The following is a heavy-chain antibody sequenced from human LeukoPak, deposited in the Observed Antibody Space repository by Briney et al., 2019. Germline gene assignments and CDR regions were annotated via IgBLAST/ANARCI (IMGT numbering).Heavy chain of an antibody. D-gene: IGHD2-2*01. Sequence: PGGSLRLSCAASGFTFDDYAMHWVRQAPGKGLEWVSGISWNSGSIGYADSVKGRFTISRDNAKNSLYLQMNSLGAEDTALYYCAKGYCSSTSCLVDYWGQGTLVTVSS. CDR1: GFTFDDYA. CDR2: ISWNSGSI. CDR3: AKGYCSSTSCLVDY. J-gene: IGHJ4*02. V-gene: IGHV3-9*01.